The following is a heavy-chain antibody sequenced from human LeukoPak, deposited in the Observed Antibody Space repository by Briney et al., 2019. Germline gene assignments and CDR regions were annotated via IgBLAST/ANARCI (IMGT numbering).Heavy chain of an antibody. Sequence: ASVKVSCKASGYTFTSYDINWVRQATGQGLEWMGWMNPNSGNTGYAQKFQGRVTMTRNTSISTAYMELSSLRSEDTAVYCCARGGLVRCGGDCPYNWFDPWGQGTLVTVSS. V-gene: IGHV1-8*01. CDR3: ARGGLVRCGGDCPYNWFDP. CDR2: MNPNSGNT. CDR1: GYTFTSYD. J-gene: IGHJ5*02. D-gene: IGHD2-21*02.